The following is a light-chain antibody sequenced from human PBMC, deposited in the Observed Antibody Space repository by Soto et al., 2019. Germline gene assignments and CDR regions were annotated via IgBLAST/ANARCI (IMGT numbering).Light chain of an antibody. Sequence: EIVLTQSPGTRSLSPGERATLSCRASQSLSTNYLAWYQRKPGQAPRLLIYGASSRATDIPRRFSGSGSGTDFTLTITRLEPEDFAVYYCQQYGDSPPTFGQGTKV. V-gene: IGKV3-20*01. CDR2: GAS. CDR1: QSLSTNY. CDR3: QQYGDSPPT. J-gene: IGKJ1*01.